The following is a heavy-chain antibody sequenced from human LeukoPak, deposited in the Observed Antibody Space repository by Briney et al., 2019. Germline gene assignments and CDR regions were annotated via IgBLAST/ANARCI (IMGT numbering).Heavy chain of an antibody. CDR3: ARGLTIFGVVNDAFDI. CDR1: GFTFGNYA. V-gene: IGHV3-23*01. J-gene: IGHJ3*02. Sequence: PGGSLRLSCAASGFTFGNYAMNWVRQAPGKGLEWVSSLSSSGGNPNYADSVKGRFTISRDNAKNTLYLQMKSLRAEDTAVYYCARGLTIFGVVNDAFDIWGQGTMVTVSS. D-gene: IGHD3-3*01. CDR2: LSSSGGNP.